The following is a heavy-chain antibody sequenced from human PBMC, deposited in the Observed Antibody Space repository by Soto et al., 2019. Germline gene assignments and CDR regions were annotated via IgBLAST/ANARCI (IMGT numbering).Heavy chain of an antibody. CDR3: ARDFLALGRGAFDI. CDR2: ISAYNGNT. CDR1: CYTFTSYG. J-gene: IGHJ3*02. D-gene: IGHD7-27*01. V-gene: IGHV1-18*01. Sequence: ASVKVSCKASCYTFTSYGISWVRQAPGQGLEWMGWISAYNGNTNYAQKLQGRVTMTTDTSTSTAYMELRSLRSDDTAVYYCARDFLALGRGAFDIWGQGTMVTVSS.